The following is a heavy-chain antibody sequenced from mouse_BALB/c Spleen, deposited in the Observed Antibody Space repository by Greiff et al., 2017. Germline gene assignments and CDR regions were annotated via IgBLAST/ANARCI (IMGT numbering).Heavy chain of an antibody. Sequence: VKLVESGAELVKPGASVKLSCKASGYTFTSYYMYWVKQRPGQGLEWIGEINPSNGGTNFNEKFKSKATLTVDKSSSTAYMQLSSLTSEDSAVYYCTREGADYAMDYWGQGTSVTVSS. J-gene: IGHJ4*01. CDR3: TREGADYAMDY. V-gene: IGHV1S81*02. CDR2: INPSNGGT. CDR1: GYTFTSYY.